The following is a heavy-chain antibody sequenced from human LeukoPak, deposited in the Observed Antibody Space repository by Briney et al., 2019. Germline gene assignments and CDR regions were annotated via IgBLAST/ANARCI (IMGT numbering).Heavy chain of an antibody. CDR1: GGSISSGDYY. V-gene: IGHV4-30-4*08. CDR2: IYYSGST. J-gene: IGHJ6*03. D-gene: IGHD6-13*01. CDR3: ARVDIAAAGTTDYYYMDI. Sequence: SQTLSLTCTVSGGSISSGDYYWSWIRQPPGKGLEWIGYIYYSGSTYYNPSLKSRVTISVDTSKNQFSLKLSFVTAADTAVYYCARVDIAAAGTTDYYYMDIWGKGTTVTVSS.